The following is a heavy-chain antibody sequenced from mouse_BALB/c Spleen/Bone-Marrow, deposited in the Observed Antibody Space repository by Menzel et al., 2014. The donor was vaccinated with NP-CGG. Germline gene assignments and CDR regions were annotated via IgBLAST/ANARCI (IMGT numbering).Heavy chain of an antibody. V-gene: IGHV1S41*01. CDR1: GYTFTSYW. CDR2: IAPGSGST. Sequence: DLVKPGASVKLPCKASGYTFTSYWINWIKQRPGQGLEWIGRIAPGSGSTYYNEMFKGKATLTVDTSSSTAYIQLSSLLSEDSAVYFCARFPIYYGNYGAMDYWGQGTSVTVSS. D-gene: IGHD2-1*01. CDR3: ARFPIYYGNYGAMDY. J-gene: IGHJ4*01.